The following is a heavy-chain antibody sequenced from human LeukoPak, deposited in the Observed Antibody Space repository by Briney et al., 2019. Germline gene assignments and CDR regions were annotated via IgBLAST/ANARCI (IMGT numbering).Heavy chain of an antibody. V-gene: IGHV3-43*02. D-gene: IGHD3-22*01. CDR1: GFSFDDYA. CDR3: AKDLHYYDSGMNN. Sequence: GGSLRLSCSASGFSFDDYAIHWVRQAPGKGLEWVSLISGDGGNTYYADSVKGRFTISRDNSKNSLYLQMNSLRTEDTALYYCAKDLHYYDSGMNNCGQGTMVADSS. CDR2: ISGDGGNT. J-gene: IGHJ3*02.